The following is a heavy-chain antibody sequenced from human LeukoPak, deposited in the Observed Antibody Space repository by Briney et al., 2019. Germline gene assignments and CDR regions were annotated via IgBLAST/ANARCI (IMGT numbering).Heavy chain of an antibody. Sequence: ASVKVSCKASGYTFTSYGISWVRQAPGQGLEWMGWISAYNGNTNYAQKLQGRVTMTEDTSTDTAYMELSSLRSEDTAVYYCARGQYSNYFGMDVWGQGTTVTVSS. CDR1: GYTFTSYG. J-gene: IGHJ6*02. V-gene: IGHV1-18*01. CDR2: ISAYNGNT. D-gene: IGHD4-11*01. CDR3: ARGQYSNYFGMDV.